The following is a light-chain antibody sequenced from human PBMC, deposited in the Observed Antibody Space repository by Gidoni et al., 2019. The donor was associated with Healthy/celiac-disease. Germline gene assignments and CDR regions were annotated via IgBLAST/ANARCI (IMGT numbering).Light chain of an antibody. CDR2: DVS. Sequence: QSALTQPASVSGSPVQSITISCTGTSSDVGGYTYVSWYQQHPGKAPKLMIYDVSNRPSGVSNRFSGSKACNTAFLTISGLQAEDEADYYCSSYTSSSTWVFGGGTKLTVL. CDR3: SSYTSSSTWV. J-gene: IGLJ3*02. V-gene: IGLV2-14*03. CDR1: SSDVGGYTY.